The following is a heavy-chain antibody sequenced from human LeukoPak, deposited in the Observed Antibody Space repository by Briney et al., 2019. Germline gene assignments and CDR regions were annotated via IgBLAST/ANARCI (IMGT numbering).Heavy chain of an antibody. J-gene: IGHJ3*02. V-gene: IGHV4-4*02. Sequence: PSETLSLTCAVSGGSISSSNWWSWVRQPPGKGLEWIGEIYHSGSTNYNPSLKSRVTMSVDTSKNQFSLKLSSVTAADTAVYYCASSIAVAGTIAFDIWGQGTMVTVSS. CDR1: GGSISSSNW. CDR3: ASSIAVAGTIAFDI. D-gene: IGHD6-19*01. CDR2: IYHSGST.